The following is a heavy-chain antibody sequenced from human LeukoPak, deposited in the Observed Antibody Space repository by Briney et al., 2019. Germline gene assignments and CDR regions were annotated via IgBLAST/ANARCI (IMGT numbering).Heavy chain of an antibody. Sequence: GGSLRLSCTASGFTFGDYAMSWVRQAPGKGLEWVGFIRSKVYDGITEYAATVKGRFTISRDDSKSIAYLQMNSLKIDDTAVYYCTRVWLQYFDYWGQGTLITVSS. CDR2: IRSKVYDGIT. CDR1: GFTFGDYA. J-gene: IGHJ4*02. V-gene: IGHV3-49*04. CDR3: TRVWLQYFDY. D-gene: IGHD5-24*01.